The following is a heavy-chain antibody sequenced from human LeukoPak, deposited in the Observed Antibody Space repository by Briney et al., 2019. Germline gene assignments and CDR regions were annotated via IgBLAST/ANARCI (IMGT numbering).Heavy chain of an antibody. CDR2: INHSGST. Sequence: SETLSLTCAVNGGSFSGYYWSWIRQPPGKGLEWIGEINHSGSTNYNPSLKSRVTISVDTSKNQFSLKLSSVTAADTAVYYCARGHSSGWYEGAFDYWGQGTLVTVSS. CDR3: ARGHSSGWYEGAFDY. D-gene: IGHD6-19*01. CDR1: GGSFSGYY. J-gene: IGHJ4*02. V-gene: IGHV4-34*01.